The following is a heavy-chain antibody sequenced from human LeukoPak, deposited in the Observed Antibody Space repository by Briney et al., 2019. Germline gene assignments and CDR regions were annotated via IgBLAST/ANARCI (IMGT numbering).Heavy chain of an antibody. CDR1: GYTFTGYY. J-gene: IGHJ3*02. V-gene: IGHV1-2*02. Sequence: ASVKVSCKASGYTFTGYYMHWVRQAPGQGLEWMGWINPNSGGTNYAQKFQGRVTMARDTSISTAYMELSRLRSDDTAVYYCARASAVADAFDIWGQGTMVTVSS. D-gene: IGHD6-19*01. CDR2: INPNSGGT. CDR3: ARASAVADAFDI.